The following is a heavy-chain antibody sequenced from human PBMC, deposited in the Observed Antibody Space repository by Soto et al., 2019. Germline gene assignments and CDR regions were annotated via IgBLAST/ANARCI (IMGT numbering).Heavy chain of an antibody. Sequence: ASVKVSCKASGYTFTTYAIHWVRLAPGQRLEWMGWINAGNGDTKYSQKFQGGVTITGDTSASTAYMELSSLRSEDTAVYYCARVPRIAVAGTFDYWGQGTLVTVSS. CDR1: GYTFTTYA. CDR2: INAGNGDT. D-gene: IGHD6-19*01. J-gene: IGHJ4*02. CDR3: ARVPRIAVAGTFDY. V-gene: IGHV1-3*01.